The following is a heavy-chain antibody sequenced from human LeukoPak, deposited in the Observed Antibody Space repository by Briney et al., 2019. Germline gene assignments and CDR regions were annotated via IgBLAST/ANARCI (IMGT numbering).Heavy chain of an antibody. CDR1: GYTFTSYD. V-gene: IGHV1-8*01. CDR3: ARGAPGSYCSGGSCPYFDY. Sequence: ASVKVSCKASGYTFTSYDVNWVRQATGQGLAWMGWVNPNSGHTGYAQKFQGRVTMTTNTSISTAYMELSSLRSEDTAVYYCARGAPGSYCSGGSCPYFDYWGQGTLVSVSS. J-gene: IGHJ4*02. D-gene: IGHD2-15*01. CDR2: VNPNSGHT.